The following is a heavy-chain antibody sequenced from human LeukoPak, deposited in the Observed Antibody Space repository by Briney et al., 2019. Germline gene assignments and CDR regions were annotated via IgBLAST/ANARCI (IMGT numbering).Heavy chain of an antibody. D-gene: IGHD3-10*01. CDR3: ARDASPAAYNGNWFDP. J-gene: IGHJ5*02. CDR2: ISRSGSTI. Sequence: PGGSLRLSCAASGFTFSDYYMNWIRQAPGQGLECVSYISRSGSTISYADSVKGRFTISRDNAKNSLYLQMNSLRAEDTAVYFCARDASPAAYNGNWFDPWGQGTLVTVSS. V-gene: IGHV3-11*01. CDR1: GFTFSDYY.